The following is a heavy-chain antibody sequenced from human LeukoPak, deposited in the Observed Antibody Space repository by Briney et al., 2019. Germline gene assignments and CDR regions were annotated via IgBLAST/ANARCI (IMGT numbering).Heavy chain of an antibody. J-gene: IGHJ4*02. V-gene: IGHV1-2*02. CDR3: ARGIALAGVDY. CDR1: GYTFTGYY. D-gene: IGHD6-19*01. Sequence: ASVKVSCKASGYTFTGYYLHWVRQAPGQGLEWMGWINPNSGATNYAQKFQGRVTMTRDTSISTAYMELSSLRSDDTAVYYCARGIALAGVDYWGQGTLVTVSS. CDR2: INPNSGAT.